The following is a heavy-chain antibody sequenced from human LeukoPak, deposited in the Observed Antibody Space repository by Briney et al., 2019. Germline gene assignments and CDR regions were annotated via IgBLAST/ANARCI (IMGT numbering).Heavy chain of an antibody. Sequence: ASVKVSCKASGYSFTGHYMHWVRQAPGQGLEWMGWINPKSGGTNYAQKLQGRVTMTTDTSTSTAYMELRSLRSDDTAVYYCARDEHRLYGDYPTGFDYWGQGTLVTVSS. CDR3: ARDEHRLYGDYPTGFDY. V-gene: IGHV1-2*02. D-gene: IGHD4-17*01. J-gene: IGHJ4*02. CDR1: GYSFTGHY. CDR2: INPKSGGT.